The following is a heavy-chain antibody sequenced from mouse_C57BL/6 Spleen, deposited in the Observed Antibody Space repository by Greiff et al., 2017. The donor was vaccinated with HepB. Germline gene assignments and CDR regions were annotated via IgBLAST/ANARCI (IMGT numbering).Heavy chain of an antibody. D-gene: IGHD2-3*01. Sequence: VQLQQPGAELVRPGSSVKLSCKASGYTFTSYWMHWVKQRPIQGLEWIGNIDPSDSETHYNQKFKDKATLTVDKSSSTAYMQLSSLTSEDSAVYYCARRRDGDGYYGYFDVWGTGTTVTVSS. V-gene: IGHV1-52*01. CDR1: GYTFTSYW. J-gene: IGHJ1*03. CDR3: ARRRDGDGYYGYFDV. CDR2: IDPSDSET.